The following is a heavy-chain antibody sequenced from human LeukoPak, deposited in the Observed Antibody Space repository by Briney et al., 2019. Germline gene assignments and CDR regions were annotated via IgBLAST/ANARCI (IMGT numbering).Heavy chain of an antibody. J-gene: IGHJ4*02. CDR3: ARDLVRYYYGSGSDEHFDY. D-gene: IGHD3-10*01. CDR1: GGTFSSYA. CDR2: IIPILGIA. Sequence: ASVKVSCKASGGTFSSYAISWVRQAPGQGLEWMGRIIPILGIANYAQKFQGRVTMTRDTSTSTVYMELSSLRSEDTAVYYCARDLVRYYYGSGSDEHFDYWGQGTLVTVSS. V-gene: IGHV1-69*04.